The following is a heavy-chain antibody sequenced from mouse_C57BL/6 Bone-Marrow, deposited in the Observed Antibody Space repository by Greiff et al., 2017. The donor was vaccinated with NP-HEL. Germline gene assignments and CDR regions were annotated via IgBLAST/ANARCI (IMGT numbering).Heavy chain of an antibody. CDR3: ERYGTGPYYFDY. Sequence: DVKLVESGGGLVQPGGSLSLSCAASGFTFTDYYMSWVRQPPGKALEWLGFIRNKANGYTTEYSASVKGRFTISRDNSQSILYLQMNALRAEDSATYYCERYGTGPYYFDYWGQGTTLTVSS. J-gene: IGHJ2*01. V-gene: IGHV7-3*01. CDR2: IRNKANGYTT. CDR1: GFTFTDYY. D-gene: IGHD4-1*01.